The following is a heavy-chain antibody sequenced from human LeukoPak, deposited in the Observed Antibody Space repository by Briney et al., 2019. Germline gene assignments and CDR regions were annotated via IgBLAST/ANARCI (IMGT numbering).Heavy chain of an antibody. J-gene: IGHJ4*02. CDR3: ASILRSSSGYYFDY. Sequence: PGGSLRLSCATSGFTVNTYSMSWVRQAPGKGLEWVSVIYSGDTTFYADSVRGKFTISRDNSKNTLYLQMNSLRAEDTAVYYCASILRSSSGYYFDYWGQGTLVTVSS. CDR1: GFTVNTYS. CDR2: IYSGDTT. D-gene: IGHD3-10*01. V-gene: IGHV3-66*01.